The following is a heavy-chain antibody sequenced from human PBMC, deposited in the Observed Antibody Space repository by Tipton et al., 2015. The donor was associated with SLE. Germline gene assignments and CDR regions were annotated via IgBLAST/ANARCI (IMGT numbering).Heavy chain of an antibody. Sequence: GSLRLSCAASRFTFSNYGIHWVRQAPGKGLEWVAFIRYDGSNKYYADSVKGRFTISRDNSKNTLYLQMNSLRAEDTAVYYCAKDKSSSSWYFDLWGRGTLVTVSS. CDR2: IRYDGSNK. CDR1: RFTFSNYG. V-gene: IGHV3-30*02. D-gene: IGHD6-6*01. CDR3: AKDKSSSSWYFDL. J-gene: IGHJ2*01.